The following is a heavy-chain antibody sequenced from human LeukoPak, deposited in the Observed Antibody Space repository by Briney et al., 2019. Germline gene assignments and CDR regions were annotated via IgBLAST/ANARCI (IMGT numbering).Heavy chain of an antibody. CDR2: VYYTGST. J-gene: IGHJ4*02. Sequence: NASETLSLTCTVSGASISPYYWSWIRQPPGKGLEWIGYVYYTGSTNYNPSLKSRVTISLDTSKNQFSLKLSSVTAADTAVYYCARRRGSQLYYFDYWGQGTLVTVSS. D-gene: IGHD1-26*01. CDR3: ARRRGSQLYYFDY. CDR1: GASISPYY. V-gene: IGHV4-59*08.